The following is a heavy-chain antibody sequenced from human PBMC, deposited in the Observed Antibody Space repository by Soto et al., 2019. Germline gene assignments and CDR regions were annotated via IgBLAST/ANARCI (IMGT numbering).Heavy chain of an antibody. CDR1: GYTFTNYH. D-gene: IGHD3-3*01. V-gene: IGHV1-46*03. J-gene: IGHJ4*02. Sequence: QVQLVQSGAEVKKPGASVKVSCKASGYTFTNYHIHWVRQAPGQGLEWIGKINPGGGSTSYAQKFQGRVTVTRDTSTSTVYMELSSLSSEDTAVYYCVRNSYFFGSDYWGQGTLVTVSS. CDR2: INPGGGST. CDR3: VRNSYFFGSDY.